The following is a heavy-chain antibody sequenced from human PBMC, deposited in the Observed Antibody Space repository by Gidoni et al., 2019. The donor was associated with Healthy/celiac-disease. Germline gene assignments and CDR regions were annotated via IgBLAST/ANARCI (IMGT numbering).Heavy chain of an antibody. CDR3: ARASSSSGGIDY. D-gene: IGHD6-6*01. J-gene: IGHJ4*02. CDR1: VGSNSSGGYY. CDR2: VYYSGST. Sequence: QVQLQESGQGLVKPSQTRSLTGTRPVGSNSSGGYYWSWNRQHPGKGLEWIGYVYYSGSTYYSPSRKRRVTISVDTSKSQFSLKLSSVTAADTAVYYCARASSSSGGIDYWGQGTLVTVSS. V-gene: IGHV4-31*03.